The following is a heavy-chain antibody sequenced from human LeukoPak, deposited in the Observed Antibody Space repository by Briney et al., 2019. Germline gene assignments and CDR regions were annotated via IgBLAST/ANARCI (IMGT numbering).Heavy chain of an antibody. V-gene: IGHV4-39*07. Sequence: ASETLSLTCTVSGGSISSSSYYWGWIRQPPEKGLEWIGNIYYSGSTYYNPSLKSRVTISVDTSKNQFSLKLSFVTAADAAVYYCSRIEYYSDNSGYYYLYFFDYWGQGTLVTVSS. CDR2: IYYSGST. CDR3: SRIEYYSDNSGYYYLYFFDY. J-gene: IGHJ4*02. D-gene: IGHD3-22*01. CDR1: GGSISSSSYY.